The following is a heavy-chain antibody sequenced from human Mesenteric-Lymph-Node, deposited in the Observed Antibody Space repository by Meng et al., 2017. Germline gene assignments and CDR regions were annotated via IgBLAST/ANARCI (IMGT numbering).Heavy chain of an antibody. D-gene: IGHD6-13*01. J-gene: IGHJ4*02. V-gene: IGHV1-69*02. CDR3: ARVLRAAATFDY. CDR2: IIPILGIA. CDR1: GGTFSSYT. Sequence: QVQRVQSGAEVKKAGSSVKVSCKASGGTFSSYTISWVRQAPGQGLEWMGRIIPILGIANYAQKFQGRVTMTRNTSISTAYMELSSLRSEDTAVYYCARVLRAAATFDYWGQGTLVTVSS.